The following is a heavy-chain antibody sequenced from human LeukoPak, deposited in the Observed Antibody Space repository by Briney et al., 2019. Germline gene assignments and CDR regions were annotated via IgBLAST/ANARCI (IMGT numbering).Heavy chain of an antibody. V-gene: IGHV4-59*01. CDR1: GGSISSYY. Sequence: SETLSLTCTVSGGSISSYYWSWIRQPPGKGLEWIGYIYYSGSTNYNPSLKSRVTISVDTSKNQFSLKLSSVTAADTAVYYCAKGITMIVVVPYYFDYWGQGTLVTVSS. J-gene: IGHJ4*02. CDR3: AKGITMIVVVPYYFDY. CDR2: IYYSGST. D-gene: IGHD3-22*01.